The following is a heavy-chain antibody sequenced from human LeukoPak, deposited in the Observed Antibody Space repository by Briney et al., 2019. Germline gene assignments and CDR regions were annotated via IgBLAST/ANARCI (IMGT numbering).Heavy chain of an antibody. Sequence: WASVKVSCKASGYTFTSYAMHWVRQAPGQRLEWMGWINAGNGNTKYSQKFQGRVTITRDTSASTAYMELSSLRSEDTAVYYCARSVGTVGATAFDIWGQGTMVTVSS. V-gene: IGHV1-3*01. D-gene: IGHD1-26*01. CDR2: INAGNGNT. CDR1: GYTFTSYA. J-gene: IGHJ3*02. CDR3: ARSVGTVGATAFDI.